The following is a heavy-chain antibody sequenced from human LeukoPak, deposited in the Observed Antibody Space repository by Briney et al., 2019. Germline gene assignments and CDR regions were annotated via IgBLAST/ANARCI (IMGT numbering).Heavy chain of an antibody. J-gene: IGHJ4*02. D-gene: IGHD2-15*01. CDR3: ARDKGYLAFDY. V-gene: IGHV3-7*01. Sequence: PGGSLRLSCAASGFTFSSSWMAWVRQAPGGGLEWVANIKEDGSQKYYVDSVKGRFTTSRDNAENSLCLQMNSLRAEDTAVYYCARDKGYLAFDYWGQGTLVTVSS. CDR1: GFTFSSSW. CDR2: IKEDGSQK.